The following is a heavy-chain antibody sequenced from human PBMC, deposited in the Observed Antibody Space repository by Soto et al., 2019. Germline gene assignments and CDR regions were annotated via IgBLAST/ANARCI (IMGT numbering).Heavy chain of an antibody. CDR1: GFTFSSYA. Sequence: EVQLLESGGGLVQPGGSLRLSCAASGFTFSSYAMSWVRQAPGKGLEWVSAISGSGGSTYYADSVKGRFTISRDNSKNTLYLQMNSLRAEDTAVYYCAAYRQLGTYLLDYWGQGTLVTVSS. CDR2: ISGSGGST. CDR3: AAYRQLGTYLLDY. V-gene: IGHV3-23*01. J-gene: IGHJ4*02. D-gene: IGHD1-26*01.